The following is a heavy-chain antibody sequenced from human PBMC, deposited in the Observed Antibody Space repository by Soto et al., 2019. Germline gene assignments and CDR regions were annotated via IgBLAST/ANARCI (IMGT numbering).Heavy chain of an antibody. CDR1: GFTFSSYA. V-gene: IGHV3-23*01. D-gene: IGHD3-22*01. CDR2: ISGSGGST. J-gene: IGHJ4*02. CDR3: AKDGESTMIVVAPGYFDY. Sequence: LRLSCAASGFTFSSYAMSWVRQAPGKGLEWVSAISGSGGSTYYADSVKGRFTISRDNSKNTLYLQMNSLRAEDTAVYYCAKDGESTMIVVAPGYFDYWGQGTLVTVS.